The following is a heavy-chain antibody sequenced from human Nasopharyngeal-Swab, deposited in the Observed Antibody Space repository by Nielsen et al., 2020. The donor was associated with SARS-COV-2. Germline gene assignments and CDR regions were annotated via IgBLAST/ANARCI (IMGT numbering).Heavy chain of an antibody. Sequence: WVRQAPGQGLEWMGGIIPIFGTANYAQKFQGRVTITADKSASTAYMELSSLRSEDTAVYYCSTIFGVVSPFYWGQGTLVTVSS. J-gene: IGHJ4*02. D-gene: IGHD3-3*01. CDR3: STIFGVVSPFY. V-gene: IGHV1-69*06. CDR2: IIPIFGTA.